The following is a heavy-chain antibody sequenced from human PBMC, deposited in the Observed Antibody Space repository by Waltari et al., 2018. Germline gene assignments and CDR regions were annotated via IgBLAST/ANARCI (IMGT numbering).Heavy chain of an antibody. D-gene: IGHD3-16*01. V-gene: IGHV4-34*01. CDR3: ARVGMVGEGYYYYGMDV. CDR2: INHSGST. Sequence: QVQLQQWGAGLLKPSETLSLTCAVYGGSFSGYYWSWIRQPPGKGLEWIGEINHSGSTNYNPSLKGRVTISVDTSKNQLSLKLSSVTAADTAVYYCARVGMVGEGYYYYGMDVWGQGTTVTVSS. J-gene: IGHJ6*02. CDR1: GGSFSGYY.